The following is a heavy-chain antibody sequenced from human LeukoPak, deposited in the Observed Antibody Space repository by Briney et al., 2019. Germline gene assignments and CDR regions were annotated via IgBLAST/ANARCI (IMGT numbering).Heavy chain of an antibody. Sequence: GGSLRLSCAASGFTFSSYAMHWVRQAPGKGLEYVSGISTNGGSTNYANSVKGRFTISRDNSKNTLYLQMASLRVEDMAVYYCARDVYRAAAGTQLDYWGQGTLVTVSS. V-gene: IGHV3-64*01. D-gene: IGHD6-13*01. J-gene: IGHJ4*02. CDR3: ARDVYRAAAGTQLDY. CDR2: ISTNGGST. CDR1: GFTFSSYA.